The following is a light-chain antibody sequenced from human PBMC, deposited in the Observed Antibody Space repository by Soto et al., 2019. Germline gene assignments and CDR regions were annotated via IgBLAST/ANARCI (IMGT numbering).Light chain of an antibody. CDR2: AAS. CDR3: QQSFRTPRT. Sequence: DLPVTQSPSSLSASVRDRVTITCRASQSISSNLNWYQHKLGEAPKLLIYAASSLQSGVPSRFSGSGSGTDFTLTISSLQPEDSAIYYCQQSFRTPRTFGGGTKVEIK. V-gene: IGKV1-39*01. CDR1: QSISSN. J-gene: IGKJ4*01.